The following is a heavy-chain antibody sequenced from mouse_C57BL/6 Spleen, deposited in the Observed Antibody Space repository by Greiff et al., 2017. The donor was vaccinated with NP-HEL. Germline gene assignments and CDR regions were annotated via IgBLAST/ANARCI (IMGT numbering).Heavy chain of an antibody. CDR2: ISSGSSTI. CDR1: GFTFSDYG. J-gene: IGHJ2*01. Sequence: VQLKESGGGLVKPGGSLKLSCAASGFTFSDYGMHWVRQAPEKGLEWVAYISSGSSTIYYADTVKGRFTISRDNAKNTLFLQMTSLRSEDTAMYYCARNYGSPYYFDYWGQGTTLTVSS. CDR3: ARNYGSPYYFDY. D-gene: IGHD1-1*01. V-gene: IGHV5-17*01.